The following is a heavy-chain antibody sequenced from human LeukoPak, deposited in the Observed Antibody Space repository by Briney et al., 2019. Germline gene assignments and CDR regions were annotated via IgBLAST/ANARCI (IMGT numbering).Heavy chain of an antibody. J-gene: IGHJ4*02. Sequence: SETLSLTCTLSGGSISSISYYWGWIRQPPGKGLEWFGSIYYSGSTYYNPSLKSRVTISVDTSKNQFSLKLSSVTAADTAVYYCARLRQLTNRRFTDYWGQGTLVTVSS. D-gene: IGHD2-2*01. CDR2: IYYSGST. CDR1: GGSISSISYY. V-gene: IGHV4-39*01. CDR3: ARLRQLTNRRFTDY.